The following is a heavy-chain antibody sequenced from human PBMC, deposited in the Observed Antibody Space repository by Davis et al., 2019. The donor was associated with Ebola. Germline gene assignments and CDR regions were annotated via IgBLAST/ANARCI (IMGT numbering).Heavy chain of an antibody. J-gene: IGHJ4*02. Sequence: HTGGSLRLSCAASGFTFSKYWMHWVRQTPGKGLLWVSRIHSDGSSSTREYAASVKGRSTISRDNDKNTLYLQMNSLRAEDTGIYYCTRVTGYDKPIEYWGQGTLVTVSS. CDR1: GFTFSKYW. CDR2: IHSDGSSS. CDR3: TRVTGYDKPIEY. V-gene: IGHV3-74*03. D-gene: IGHD5-12*01.